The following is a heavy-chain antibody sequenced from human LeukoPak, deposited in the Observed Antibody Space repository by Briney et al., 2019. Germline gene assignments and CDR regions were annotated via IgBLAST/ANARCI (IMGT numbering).Heavy chain of an antibody. CDR1: GFNFRDYS. Sequence: GGSLRLSCAASGFNFRDYSMNWVRQAPGKGLEWVSYINRDSRTIYYADSVKGRFTISRDNAKNTVYLQMNSLRGEDTAVYYCARGIPNSYGKDYWGQGTLVTVSS. CDR3: ARGIPNSYGKDY. J-gene: IGHJ4*02. V-gene: IGHV3-48*04. D-gene: IGHD3-16*01. CDR2: INRDSRTI.